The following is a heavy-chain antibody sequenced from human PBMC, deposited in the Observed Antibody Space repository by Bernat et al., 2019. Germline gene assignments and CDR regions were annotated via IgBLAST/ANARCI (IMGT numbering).Heavy chain of an antibody. CDR1: GFTFSSYV. D-gene: IGHD2-2*01. CDR2: ISYDGSNK. J-gene: IGHJ4*02. Sequence: QVQLVESGGGVVQPGRSLRLSCAASGFTFSSYVMHWVRQAPGKGLEWVAVISYDGSNKYYADSVKGRFTISRDNSKNTLYLQMNSLRAEDTAVYYCAKDLSIQVVQPDYWGQGTLVTVSS. V-gene: IGHV3-30*18. CDR3: AKDLSIQVVQPDY.